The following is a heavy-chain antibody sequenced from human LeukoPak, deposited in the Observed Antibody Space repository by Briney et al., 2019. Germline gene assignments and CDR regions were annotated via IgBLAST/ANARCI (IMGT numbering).Heavy chain of an antibody. V-gene: IGHV1-46*01. Sequence: ASVKVSCKASGYTFTSYYMHWVRQAPGQGLEWMGIINPSGGSTSYAQKFQGRVTMTRDTSTSTVYMELGGLRSEDTAVYYCARSVTNAKYYYDSSGYLGFIGYWGQGTLVTVSS. CDR1: GYTFTSYY. CDR3: ARSVTNAKYYYDSSGYLGFIGY. J-gene: IGHJ4*02. CDR2: INPSGGST. D-gene: IGHD3-22*01.